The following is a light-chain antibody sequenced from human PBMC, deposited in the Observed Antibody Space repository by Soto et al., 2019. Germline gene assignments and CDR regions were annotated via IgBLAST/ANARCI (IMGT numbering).Light chain of an antibody. CDR2: DAS. V-gene: IGKV1-5*01. CDR1: QSISSW. Sequence: IQMAPSPSTLSTSVGDRVSINCRASQSISSWLAWYQQKPGKAPKLLIYDASSLESGVPSRFSGSGSGTEFTLTISSLQPDDFATYYCQQYNSYWTFGQGTKVDIK. J-gene: IGKJ1*01. CDR3: QQYNSYWT.